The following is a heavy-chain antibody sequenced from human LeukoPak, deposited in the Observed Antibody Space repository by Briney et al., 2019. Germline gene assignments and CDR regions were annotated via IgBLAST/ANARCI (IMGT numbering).Heavy chain of an antibody. CDR2: ISPDSTQI. D-gene: IGHD3-22*01. CDR1: GFTFSGYT. Sequence: GGSLRLSCAASGFTFSGYTMNWVRQAPGKGLEWVSYISPDSTQIYYADSVKGRFTIFRDNAKNSLYLQMNSLRAEDTAVYYCARGFQWPYYYDSSGYYDDAFDIWGQGTMVTVSS. V-gene: IGHV3-21*05. CDR3: ARGFQWPYYYDSSGYYDDAFDI. J-gene: IGHJ3*02.